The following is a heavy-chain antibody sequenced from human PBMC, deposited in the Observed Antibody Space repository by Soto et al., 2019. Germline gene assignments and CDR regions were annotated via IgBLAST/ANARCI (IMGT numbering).Heavy chain of an antibody. J-gene: IGHJ6*02. CDR2: ISYDGHNK. D-gene: IGHD4-17*01. CDR1: GFTFTTFG. CDR3: AKDQQAYGDYNYYYYGMDV. V-gene: IGHV3-30*18. Sequence: QVQLVESGGGVVQPGGSLRLSCTASGFTFTTFGIHWVRQAPGKGLEWVALISYDGHNKYYSDSVKGRFTISRDNYKNTLSLQMNSLRAEDTAVYYCAKDQQAYGDYNYYYYGMDVWGQGTTVSVSS.